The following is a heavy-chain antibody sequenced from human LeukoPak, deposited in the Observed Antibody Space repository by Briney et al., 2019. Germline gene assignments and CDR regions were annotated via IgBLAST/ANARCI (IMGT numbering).Heavy chain of an antibody. Sequence: GGSLRLSCAGPGFTFSDFWMTWVRQTPGKGLEWVAVISYDGSNKYYADSVKGRFTISRDNSKNTLYLQMNSLRAEDTAVYYCASGYSYGLDYWGQGTLVTVSS. CDR3: ASGYSYGLDY. D-gene: IGHD5-18*01. CDR1: GFTFSDFW. CDR2: ISYDGSNK. V-gene: IGHV3-30-3*01. J-gene: IGHJ4*02.